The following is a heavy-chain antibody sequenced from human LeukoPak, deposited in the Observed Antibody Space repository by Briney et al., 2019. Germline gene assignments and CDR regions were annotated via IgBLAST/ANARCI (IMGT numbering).Heavy chain of an antibody. D-gene: IGHD3-9*01. V-gene: IGHV4-38-2*02. CDR2: IYHSGST. CDR1: GYSISSGYY. J-gene: IGHJ3*02. Sequence: PSETLSLTCTVSGYSISSGYYWGWIRQPPGKGLEWIGSIYHSGSTYYNPSLKSRVTISVDTSKNQFSLKLSSVTAADTAVYYCATYYDKYNGDHGLDIWGLGTMVTASS. CDR3: ATYYDKYNGDHGLDI.